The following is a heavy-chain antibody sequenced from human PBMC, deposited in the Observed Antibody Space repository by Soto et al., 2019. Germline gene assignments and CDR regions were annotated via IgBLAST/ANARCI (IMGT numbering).Heavy chain of an antibody. V-gene: IGHV3-30*03. D-gene: IGHD2-15*01. Sequence: QVQLVESGGGVVQPGRSLRLSCAASGFTFSSYGMHWVRQTPGKVLEWVAVISDDGSNKYYADSVKGRFTLSRDHSKNTLYLQRNSLRDEDQAVYYCAGLGYCSGCSCDSYYGMYVWGQGTTVTVSS. J-gene: IGHJ6*02. CDR1: GFTFSSYG. CDR2: ISDDGSNK. CDR3: AGLGYCSGCSCDSYYGMYV.